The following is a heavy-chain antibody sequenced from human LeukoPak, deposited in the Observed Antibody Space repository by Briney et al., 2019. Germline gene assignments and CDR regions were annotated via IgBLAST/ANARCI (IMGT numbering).Heavy chain of an antibody. V-gene: IGHV4-31*03. J-gene: IGHJ4*02. CDR2: IYYSGST. CDR3: ARDPRFGPYGIDY. D-gene: IGHD3-10*01. Sequence: SETLSLTCTVSGGSISSGGYYWSWIRQHPGKGLEWIGYIYYSGSTYYNPSLKSRVTISVDTSKNQSSLKLSSVTAADTAVYYCARDPRFGPYGIDYWGQGTLVTVSS. CDR1: GGSISSGGYY.